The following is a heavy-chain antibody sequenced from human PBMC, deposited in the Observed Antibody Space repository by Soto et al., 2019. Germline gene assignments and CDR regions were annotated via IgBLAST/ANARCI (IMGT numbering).Heavy chain of an antibody. CDR3: ARDWFGIDY. D-gene: IGHD3-16*01. V-gene: IGHV1-18*01. J-gene: IGHJ4*02. Sequence: SYGISWVRQAPGQGLEWMGWINAYNGNTNYAQNLQGRVTMTTDTSTSTAYMELRSLRSDDTAVYYCARDWFGIDYWGQGTLVTVSS. CDR2: INAYNGNT. CDR1: SYG.